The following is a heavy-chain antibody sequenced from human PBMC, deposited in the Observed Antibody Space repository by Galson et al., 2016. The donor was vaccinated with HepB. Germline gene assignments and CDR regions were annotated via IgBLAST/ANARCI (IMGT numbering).Heavy chain of an antibody. Sequence: SLRLSCAVSGFTFSNAWMSWVRQAPGKGLEWVGRIKSMTDGGTTDYAAPVKGRFTISRDESNNTVYLQMNSLKIEDTAVYYCTTGPNCVGDCYSARYDHWGQGTLVTVSS. CDR3: TTGPNCVGDCYSARYDH. D-gene: IGHD2-21*02. CDR1: GFTFSNAW. V-gene: IGHV3-15*01. J-gene: IGHJ4*02. CDR2: IKSMTDGGTT.